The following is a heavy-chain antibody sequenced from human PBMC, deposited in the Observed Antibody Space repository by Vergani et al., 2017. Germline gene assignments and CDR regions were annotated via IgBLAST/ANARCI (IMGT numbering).Heavy chain of an antibody. CDR2: ISSSGSTI. Sequence: QVQLVESGGVMVKPGWSLRLSCAASGFTFSDYYISWIRQAPGKGLEWVSYISSSGSTIYYADFVKGRFTISRDNAKNSLYLQMNSLRAEDTAVYYCARDPFTMIVADAFDIWGQGTMVTVSS. CDR1: GFTFSDYY. V-gene: IGHV3-11*01. J-gene: IGHJ3*02. D-gene: IGHD3-22*01. CDR3: ARDPFTMIVADAFDI.